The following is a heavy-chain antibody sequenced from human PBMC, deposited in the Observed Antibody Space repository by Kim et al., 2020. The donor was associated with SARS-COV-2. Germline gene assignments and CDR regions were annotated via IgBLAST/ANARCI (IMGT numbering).Heavy chain of an antibody. J-gene: IGHJ4*02. CDR2: GST. Sequence: GSTYYNPSLKSRVTISVDTSKNQFSLKLSSVTAADTAVYYCARAGPTRNYWGQGTLVTVSS. V-gene: IGHV4-30-2*05. CDR3: ARAGPTRNY.